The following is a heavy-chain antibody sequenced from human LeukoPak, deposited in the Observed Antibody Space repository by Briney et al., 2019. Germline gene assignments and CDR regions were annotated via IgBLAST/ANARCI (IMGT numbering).Heavy chain of an antibody. V-gene: IGHV3-11*04. J-gene: IGHJ4*02. Sequence: GGSLRLSCAASGSTFSTDAMHWIRQAPGKGLETVSYIYNGGDTIYYADSVRGRFTISRDNAESSLYLQMNSLRAEDTAVYYCARGHWGLDYWGRGTLVTVTS. CDR3: ARGHWGLDY. CDR1: GSTFSTDA. CDR2: IYNGGDTI. D-gene: IGHD7-27*01.